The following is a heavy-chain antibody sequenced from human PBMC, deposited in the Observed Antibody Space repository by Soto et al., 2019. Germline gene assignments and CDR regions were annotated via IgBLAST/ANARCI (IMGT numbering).Heavy chain of an antibody. D-gene: IGHD3-3*01. Sequence: SVKGSFKASGGTFSSYAISWVRQAPGQGLGWMGGIIPIFGTANYAQKFQGRVTITADESTSTAYMELSSLRSEDTAVYYCARESRYDFWSGPYYFDYWGQGTLVTVSS. V-gene: IGHV1-69*13. CDR2: IIPIFGTA. CDR3: ARESRYDFWSGPYYFDY. CDR1: GGTFSSYA. J-gene: IGHJ4*02.